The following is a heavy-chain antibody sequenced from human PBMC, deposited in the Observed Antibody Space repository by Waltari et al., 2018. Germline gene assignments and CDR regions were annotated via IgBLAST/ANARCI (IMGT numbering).Heavy chain of an antibody. J-gene: IGHJ4*02. CDR2: VYYDGTA. CDR1: GGSISSSGYF. D-gene: IGHD3-16*01. Sequence: QLQLQESGPGLVKPSESLSLTCTVSGGSISSSGYFWGWLRQPPGKELELIGSVYYDGTACYIPSLGGRATVSVDTSKNQFSLRLSSVTAADTAVYHCARQVGGQKYYFDYWGQGTLVTVSS. CDR3: ARQVGGQKYYFDY. V-gene: IGHV4-39*01.